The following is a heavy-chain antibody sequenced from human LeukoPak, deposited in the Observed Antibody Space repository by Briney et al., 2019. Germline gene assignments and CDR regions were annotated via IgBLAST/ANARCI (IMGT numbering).Heavy chain of an antibody. D-gene: IGHD3-16*01. CDR1: GFTFSSYS. J-gene: IGHJ3*02. V-gene: IGHV3-74*01. CDR3: TRRGAASDAFDI. Sequence: PGGSLRLSCAASGFTFSSYSMNWVRQAPGKGLVWVSRIKYDGSRTNYADSVKGRFTISRDNAKNTLYLQMNSLRAEDTAVYYCTRRGAASDAFDIWGQGTMVTVSS. CDR2: IKYDGSRT.